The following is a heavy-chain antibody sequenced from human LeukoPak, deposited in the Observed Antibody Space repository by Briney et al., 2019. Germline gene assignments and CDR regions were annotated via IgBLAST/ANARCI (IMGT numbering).Heavy chain of an antibody. CDR3: ARGPGSGWSNFPHN. CDR2: INPNSGGT. D-gene: IGHD6-19*01. V-gene: IGHV1-2*02. Sequence: ASVKVSCKASGYTFTGYYMHWVRQAPGQGLEWMGWINPNSGGTNYAQKFQGRVTMTRDTSISTAYMELSRLRSDDTAVYYCARGPGSGWSNFPHNWGQGTLVTVSS. CDR1: GYTFTGYY. J-gene: IGHJ4*02.